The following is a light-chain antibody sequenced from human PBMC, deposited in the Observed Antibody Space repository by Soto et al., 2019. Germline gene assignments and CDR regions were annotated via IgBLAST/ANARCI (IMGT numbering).Light chain of an antibody. J-gene: IGKJ1*01. V-gene: IGKV1-5*03. CDR2: KAS. CDR1: QSVSSW. CDR3: QQYDNDSWT. Sequence: DIQMIQSPSTLSASVGDRVIITCRASQSVSSWLAWYQQKPGKAPNLLIYKASILKSGVPSRFSGSGSGTEFTLTISSLQPDDFATYYCQQYDNDSWTFGQGTKVEIK.